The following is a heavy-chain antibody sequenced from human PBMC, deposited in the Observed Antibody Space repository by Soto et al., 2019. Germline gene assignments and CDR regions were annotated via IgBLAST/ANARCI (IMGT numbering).Heavy chain of an antibody. CDR2: IYNSGST. CDR1: GGSVSSGSYY. J-gene: IGHJ4*02. V-gene: IGHV4-61*01. Sequence: PSETLSLTCTVSGGSVSSGSYYWTWIRQPPGKGLEWLGYIYNSGSTNYNPSLKSRVTISEDTSKSQFSLKVNSMTAADTAVYYCARYRREAVAGYTLDNWGQGILVTVSS. CDR3: ARYRREAVAGYTLDN. D-gene: IGHD6-13*01.